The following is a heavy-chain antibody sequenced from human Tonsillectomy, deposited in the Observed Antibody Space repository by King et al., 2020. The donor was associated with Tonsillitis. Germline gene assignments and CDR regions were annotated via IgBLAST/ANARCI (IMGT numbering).Heavy chain of an antibody. CDR3: ARREVVTDIIGWHIDI. V-gene: IGHV3-23*04. Sequence: VQLVESGGGLVQPGGSLRLSCATSGFSFRSHAMNWVRQAPGKGLEWVSGISGSGGSTYYADSVKGRFTISRDNSQNTLNLQMNNLRVEDTATYYCARREVVTDIIGWHIDIWGRGSLVTVSS. CDR2: ISGSGGST. CDR1: GFSFRSHA. D-gene: IGHD2-21*02. J-gene: IGHJ2*01.